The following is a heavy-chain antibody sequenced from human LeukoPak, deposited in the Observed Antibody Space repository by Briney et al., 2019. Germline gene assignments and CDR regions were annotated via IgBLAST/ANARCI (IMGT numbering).Heavy chain of an antibody. CDR2: IIPIFGTA. J-gene: IGHJ3*02. V-gene: IGHV1-69*05. CDR1: GYTFTSYD. Sequence: SVKVSCKASGYTFTSYDINWVRQAPGQGLEWMGGIIPIFGTANYAQKFQGRVTITTDESTSTAYMELSSLRSEDTAVYYCARGVPAAVDAFDIWGQGTMVTVSS. CDR3: ARGVPAAVDAFDI. D-gene: IGHD2-2*01.